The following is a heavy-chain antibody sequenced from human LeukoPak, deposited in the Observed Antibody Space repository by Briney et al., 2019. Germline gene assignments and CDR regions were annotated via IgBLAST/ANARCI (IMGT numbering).Heavy chain of an antibody. CDR2: INHSGST. D-gene: IGHD3-10*01. CDR3: ARGGPGGSASYYNPRYYGMDV. J-gene: IGHJ6*04. Sequence: SETLSLTCAVYGGSFSGYYWSWIRQPPGKGLEWIGEINHSGSTNYNPSLKSRVTISVDTSKNQFSLKLSYVTAAETAVYYCARGGPGGSASYYNPRYYGMDVWGKGTTVTVSS. V-gene: IGHV4-34*01. CDR1: GGSFSGYY.